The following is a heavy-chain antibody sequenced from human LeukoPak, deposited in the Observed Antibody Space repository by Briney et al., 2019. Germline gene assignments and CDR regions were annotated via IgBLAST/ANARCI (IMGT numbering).Heavy chain of an antibody. CDR1: GGSFSGYY. CDR3: ARGHPPIHYYDSSGYYRMVGAFDI. D-gene: IGHD3-22*01. Sequence: SETLSLTCAVYGGSFSGYYWSWIRQPPGKGLEWIGEINHSGSTNYNPSLKSRVTISVDTSKNQFSLKLNSVTAADTAVYYCARGHPPIHYYDSSGYYRMVGAFDIWGQGTMVTVSS. V-gene: IGHV4-34*01. J-gene: IGHJ3*02. CDR2: INHSGST.